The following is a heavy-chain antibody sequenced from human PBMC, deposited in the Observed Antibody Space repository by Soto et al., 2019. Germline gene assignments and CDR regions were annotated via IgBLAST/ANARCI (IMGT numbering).Heavy chain of an antibody. CDR3: AREEYYYDSSGYSYYYYGMDV. V-gene: IGHV1-46*01. D-gene: IGHD3-22*01. CDR2: INPSGGST. Sequence: ASLKVSCKASGYTFTSYYMHWVRQAPGQGLEWMGIINPSGGSTSYAQKFQGRVTMTRDTSTSTVYMELSSLRSEDTAVYYCAREEYYYDSSGYSYYYYGMDVWGQGTTVTVSS. J-gene: IGHJ6*02. CDR1: GYTFTSYY.